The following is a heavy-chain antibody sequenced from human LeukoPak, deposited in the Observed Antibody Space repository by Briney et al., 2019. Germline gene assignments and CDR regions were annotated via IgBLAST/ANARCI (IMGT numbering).Heavy chain of an antibody. Sequence: GRSLRLSCAASGFTFDDYAMHWVRQAPGKGLEWVSGISWNSGSIGYADSVKGRFTISRDNAKNSLYLQMNSLRAEDTALYYCAKDSAAAAGTLFDYWGQGTLVTVSS. CDR1: GFTFDDYA. J-gene: IGHJ4*02. CDR2: ISWNSGSI. V-gene: IGHV3-9*01. CDR3: AKDSAAAAGTLFDY. D-gene: IGHD6-13*01.